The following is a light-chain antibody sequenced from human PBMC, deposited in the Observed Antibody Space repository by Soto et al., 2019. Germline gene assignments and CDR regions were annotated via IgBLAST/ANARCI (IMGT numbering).Light chain of an antibody. CDR1: QSVSSN. V-gene: IGKV3-15*01. Sequence: EIVMTQSPATLSVSPGERATLSCRASQSVSSNLAWYQQKPGQAPRLLISGASTRTPVVPARFSGSGSEKDFTLTISSLQSEDFALYYCQQYNNWWTFGQGTKVEIK. CDR3: QQYNNWWT. CDR2: GAS. J-gene: IGKJ1*01.